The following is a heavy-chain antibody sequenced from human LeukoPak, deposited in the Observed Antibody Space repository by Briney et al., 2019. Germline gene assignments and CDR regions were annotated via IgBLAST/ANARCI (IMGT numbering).Heavy chain of an antibody. CDR3: ARPGSYRYWFDP. D-gene: IGHD3-16*02. Sequence: GASVKVSCKASGYTFTSYGISWVRQAAGQGLEGMGWISAYNGNTNYAQKLQGRVTMTTDTYTSTAYMELRSLRSDDTAVYYCARPGSYRYWFDPWGQGTLVTVSS. V-gene: IGHV1-18*01. J-gene: IGHJ5*02. CDR1: GYTFTSYG. CDR2: ISAYNGNT.